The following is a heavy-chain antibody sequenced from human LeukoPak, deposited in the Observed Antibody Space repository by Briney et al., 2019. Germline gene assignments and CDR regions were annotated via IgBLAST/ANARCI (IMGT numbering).Heavy chain of an antibody. V-gene: IGHV3-23*01. CDR3: AKIPSTRIAVAGTGAFDI. CDR1: GFTFSSYS. Sequence: AGGSLRLSCAASGFTFSSYSRNWVRQAPGKGLEWVSAISGSGGSTYYADSVKGRFTISRDNSKNTLYLQMNSLRAEDTAVYYCAKIPSTRIAVAGTGAFDIWGQGTMVTVSS. CDR2: ISGSGGST. D-gene: IGHD6-19*01. J-gene: IGHJ3*02.